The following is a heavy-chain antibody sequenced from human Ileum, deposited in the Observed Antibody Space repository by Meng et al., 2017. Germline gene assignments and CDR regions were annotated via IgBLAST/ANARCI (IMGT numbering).Heavy chain of an antibody. CDR1: GGSVSRNIAA. J-gene: IGHJ4*02. V-gene: IGHV6-1*01. D-gene: IGHD3-3*01. Sequence: QVKLQQPSSRPVKPPQTLSLTCAGAGGSVSRNIAAWNWIRQSPLRGLEWLGRTYYRSKWYSEYAVSVKSRISITPDTSKNQFSLQMNSVTPEDTAVYYCASGSGSLDYWGPGTLVTVSS. CDR2: TYYRSKWYS. CDR3: ASGSGSLDY.